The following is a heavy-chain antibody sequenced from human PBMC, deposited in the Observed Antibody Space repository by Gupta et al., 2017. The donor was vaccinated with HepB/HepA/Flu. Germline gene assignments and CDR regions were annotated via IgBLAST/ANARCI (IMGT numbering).Heavy chain of an antibody. Sequence: VQSGAEVKNPGESLKISCKGSGYSFTNYWIGWVRQMPGKGLEWMGIIYPGDSDTKYSPSFQGQVTISADKSISTAYLQWSSLKASDTGMYYCAREEVGGYYFYGMDVWGQGTTVTVSS. J-gene: IGHJ6*02. CDR1: GYSFTNYW. CDR2: IYPGDSDT. CDR3: AREEVGGYYFYGMDV. V-gene: IGHV5-51*01. D-gene: IGHD2-15*01.